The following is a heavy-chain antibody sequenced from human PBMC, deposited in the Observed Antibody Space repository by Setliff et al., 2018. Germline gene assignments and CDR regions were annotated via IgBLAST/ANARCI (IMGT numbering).Heavy chain of an antibody. Sequence: SETLSLTCTVSGGSISTYYWSWLRQPPGKGLEWIGYIYYIETTDHNPSLKSRVTISVDTSKNQITLKLSTVTAADTAVYYCARGRTTVTVDFWGQGTRVTVSS. CDR1: GGSISTYY. V-gene: IGHV4-59*01. CDR2: IYYIETT. J-gene: IGHJ4*02. D-gene: IGHD4-17*01. CDR3: ARGRTTVTVDF.